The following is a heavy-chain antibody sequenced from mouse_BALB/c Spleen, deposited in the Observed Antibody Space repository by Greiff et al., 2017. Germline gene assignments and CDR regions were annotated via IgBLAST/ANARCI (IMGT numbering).Heavy chain of an antibody. Sequence: EVKLVESGGGLVQPKGSLKLSCAASGFTFNTYAMNWVRQAPGKGLEWVARISSKSNNYATYYADSVKDRFTIYRDDSQSMLYLQMNNLKTEDTARYYCVRRGDYDDDAWFAYWGQGTLVTVSA. D-gene: IGHD2-4*01. CDR1: GFTFNTYA. CDR3: VRRGDYDDDAWFAY. CDR2: ISSKSNNYAT. J-gene: IGHJ3*01. V-gene: IGHV10-1*02.